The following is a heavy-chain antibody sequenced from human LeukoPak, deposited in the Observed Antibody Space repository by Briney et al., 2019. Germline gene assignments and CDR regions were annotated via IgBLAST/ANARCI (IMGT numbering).Heavy chain of an antibody. D-gene: IGHD3-3*01. J-gene: IGHJ6*02. CDR3: ARGNPYYDFWSGYNTYYYYGMDV. V-gene: IGHV1-18*01. CDR1: GYTFTSYG. CDR2: ISAYNGNT. Sequence: GASVKVSCMASGYTFTSYGISWVRQAPGQGLEWMGWISAYNGNTNYAQKLQGRVTMTTDTSTSTAYMELRSLRSDDTAVYYCARGNPYYDFWSGYNTYYYYGMDVWGQGTTVTVSS.